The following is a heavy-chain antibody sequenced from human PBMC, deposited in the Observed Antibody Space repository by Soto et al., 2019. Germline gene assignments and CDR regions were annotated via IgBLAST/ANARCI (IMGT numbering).Heavy chain of an antibody. CDR3: ARGFSSVSMDV. CDR2: IYSSGSA. Sequence: KPXGTLALTSTVCGDCVSSGGDYSSWIRQPPGKGLEWIGDIYSSGSANYNPPLKSRVTISRDTSKNQISLKVASVTAADTAGYYCARGFSSVSMDVWGQGTTVTVSS. CDR1: GDCVSSGGDY. V-gene: IGHV4-61*08. D-gene: IGHD6-19*01. J-gene: IGHJ6*02.